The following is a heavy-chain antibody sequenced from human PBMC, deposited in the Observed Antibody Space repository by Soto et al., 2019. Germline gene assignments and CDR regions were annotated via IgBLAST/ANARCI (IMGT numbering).Heavy chain of an antibody. CDR3: ARAARTKAYGNYYFDY. Sequence: PGGSLRLSCAASGFTFSSYSMNWVRQAPGKGLEWVSYISSSSSTIYYADSVKGRFTISRDNAKNSLYLQMNSLRAEDTAVYYCARAARTKAYGNYYFDYWGQGTLVTVSS. D-gene: IGHD4-17*01. CDR2: ISSSSSTI. CDR1: GFTFSSYS. J-gene: IGHJ4*02. V-gene: IGHV3-48*01.